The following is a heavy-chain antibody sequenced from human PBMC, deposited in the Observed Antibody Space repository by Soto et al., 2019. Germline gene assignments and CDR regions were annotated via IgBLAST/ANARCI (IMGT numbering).Heavy chain of an antibody. CDR2: ISYDGSNK. CDR1: GFTFSSYG. Sequence: PGGSLRLSCAASGFTFSSYGMHWVRQAPGKGLEWVAVISYDGSNKYYADSVKGRFTISRDNSKNTLYLQMNSLRAEDTAVYYCAKARPIADLLSYYYGMDVWGQGNMVTVSS. D-gene: IGHD6-13*01. J-gene: IGHJ6*02. V-gene: IGHV3-30*18. CDR3: AKARPIADLLSYYYGMDV.